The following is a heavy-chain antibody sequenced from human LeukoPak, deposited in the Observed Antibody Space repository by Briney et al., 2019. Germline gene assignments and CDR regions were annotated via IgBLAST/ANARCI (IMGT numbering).Heavy chain of an antibody. CDR3: ARWQQLVHFDY. J-gene: IGHJ4*02. CDR2: IFYSGTT. D-gene: IGHD6-13*01. Sequence: SETLSLTCTVSGDSISSSNYFWGWIRQPPGKGLEWIGSIFYSGTTYYNPSLKSRVTISVDTSKNQFSLKLSSVTAADTAVYYCARWQQLVHFDYWGQGTLVTVSS. CDR1: GDSISSSNYF. V-gene: IGHV4-39*07.